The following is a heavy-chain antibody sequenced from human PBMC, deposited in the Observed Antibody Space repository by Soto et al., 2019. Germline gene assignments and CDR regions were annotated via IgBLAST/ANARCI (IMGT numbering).Heavy chain of an antibody. J-gene: IGHJ4*02. D-gene: IGHD5-18*01. V-gene: IGHV3-33*01. CDR3: ARDPYVDTAMAAPDY. CDR1: GFTSSRYG. CDR2: LWSDGSNK. Sequence: QVQLVESGGGVAQPGRSLRLSCAASGFTSSRYGMHWVRQAPGKGLEWVAVLWSDGSNKYYADSVKGRFTISRDNSKNTLYLQMNSLRAEDTAVYYCARDPYVDTAMAAPDYWGQGTLVTVSS.